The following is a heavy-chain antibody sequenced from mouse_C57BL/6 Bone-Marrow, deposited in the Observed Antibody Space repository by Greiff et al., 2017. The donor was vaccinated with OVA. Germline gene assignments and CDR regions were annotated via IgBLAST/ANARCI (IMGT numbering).Heavy chain of an antibody. CDR1: GYAFSSSW. D-gene: IGHD2-4*01. CDR3: ARRTYYDYGFDY. CDR2: IYPGDGDT. V-gene: IGHV1-82*01. J-gene: IGHJ2*01. Sequence: VKLMESGPELVKPGASVKISCKASGYAFSSSWMNWVKQRPGKGLEWIGRIYPGDGDTNYNGKFKGKATLTADKSSSTAYMQLSSLTSEDSAVYFCARRTYYDYGFDYWGQGTTLTVSS.